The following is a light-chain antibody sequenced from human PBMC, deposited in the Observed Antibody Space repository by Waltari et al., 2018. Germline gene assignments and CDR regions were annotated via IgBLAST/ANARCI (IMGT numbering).Light chain of an antibody. CDR2: VNSDGSH. CDR1: SGHSRNI. CDR3: QTGGHGTWV. Sequence: QLVLTQSPSASASLGASVRLTCTLDSGHSRNIIAWHQQQPEKGPRYLMKVNSDGSHSKGDEIPARFSGSGSGAERYLTISSVQSEDEADYYCQTGGHGTWVFGGGTKLTVL. V-gene: IGLV4-69*01. J-gene: IGLJ3*02.